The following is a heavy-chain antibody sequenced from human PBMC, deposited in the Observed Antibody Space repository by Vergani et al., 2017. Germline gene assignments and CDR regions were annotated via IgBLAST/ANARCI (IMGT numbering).Heavy chain of an antibody. J-gene: IGHJ6*02. V-gene: IGHV3-30*02. CDR3: AKKGGSLYYYGVDV. Sequence: QEQLLQSGGGVVQPGGSLRLSCIGSGYTFGHFDMHWVRQAPVKGMAWVAFIRYDGSNPQYIDSVKGRFTISRDKSKDTLFLQMNGLRPEDTGTYFCAKKGGSLYYYGVDVWGQGTTITVSS. CDR2: IRYDGSNP. D-gene: IGHD1-26*01. CDR1: GYTFGHFD.